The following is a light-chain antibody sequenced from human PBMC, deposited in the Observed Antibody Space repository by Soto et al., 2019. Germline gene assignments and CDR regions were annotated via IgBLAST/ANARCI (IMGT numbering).Light chain of an antibody. CDR3: MQAAQLPLT. CDR2: EIS. V-gene: IGKV2-29*03. J-gene: IGKJ4*01. CDR1: QSLLSGDGRTY. Sequence: DVIMTQTPPSLSVTPGQAASISCKSSQSLLSGDGRTYLYWYLQRPGQSPHLLMNEISIRASGAPDRFSGSGSGTDFTLKISRVEAEDIGVYYCMQAAQLPLTFGGGTRVEI.